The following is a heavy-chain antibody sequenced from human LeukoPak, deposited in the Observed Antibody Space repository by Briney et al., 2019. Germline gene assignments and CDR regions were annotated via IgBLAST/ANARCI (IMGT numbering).Heavy chain of an antibody. D-gene: IGHD2-2*01. CDR1: GFTFSSSW. V-gene: IGHV4-34*01. CDR2: INHSGST. CDR3: ARGFSCSSTSCQRDDAFDI. J-gene: IGHJ3*02. Sequence: AGGSLRLSCVASGFTFSSSWMNWVRQAPGKGLEWIGEINHSGSTNYNPSLKSRVTISVDTSKNQFSLKLSSVTAADTAVYYCARGFSCSSTSCQRDDAFDIWGQGTMVTVSS.